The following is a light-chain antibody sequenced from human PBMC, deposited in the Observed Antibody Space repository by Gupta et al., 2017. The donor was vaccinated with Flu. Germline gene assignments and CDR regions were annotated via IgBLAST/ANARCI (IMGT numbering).Light chain of an antibody. CDR1: QSLLHSNGYNY. CDR2: LGS. J-gene: IGKJ2*01. CDR3: MQALQIMYT. V-gene: IGKV2-28*01. Sequence: VTPGEPASISCRSSQSLLHSNGYNYLDWYLQKPGQSPQLLIYLGSNRASGVPDRFSGSGSGTDFTLKISRVEAEDVGVYYCMQALQIMYTFGQGTKLEIK.